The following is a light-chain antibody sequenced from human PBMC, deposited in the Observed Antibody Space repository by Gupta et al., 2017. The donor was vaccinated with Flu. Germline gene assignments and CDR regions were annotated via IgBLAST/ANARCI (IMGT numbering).Light chain of an antibody. V-gene: IGKV2-28*01. CDR3: MQARQTPHT. CDR1: QSLLHSNGYNY. CDR2: LGS. Sequence: VTPGEPASISCRSSQSLLHSNGYNYLDWYLQKPGQSPQLLIYLGSNRASGVPDRFSGSGSGTDFTLKISRVEAEDVGVYYCMQARQTPHTFGQGTKLEIK. J-gene: IGKJ2*01.